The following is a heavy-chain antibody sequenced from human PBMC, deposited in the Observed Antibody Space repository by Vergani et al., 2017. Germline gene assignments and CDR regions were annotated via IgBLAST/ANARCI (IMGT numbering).Heavy chain of an antibody. Sequence: QVQLQESGPGLVKPSETLSLTCTVSGGSLSSYYWSWIRQPPGKGLEWFGYIYYSGSTNYNPSLKSRVTRSVDTSKNQFSLKLSSVTAADTAVYYCARERGYSYGRGFDYWGQGTLVTVSS. J-gene: IGHJ4*02. CDR1: GGSLSSYY. V-gene: IGHV4-59*12. CDR3: ARERGYSYGRGFDY. CDR2: IYYSGST. D-gene: IGHD5-18*01.